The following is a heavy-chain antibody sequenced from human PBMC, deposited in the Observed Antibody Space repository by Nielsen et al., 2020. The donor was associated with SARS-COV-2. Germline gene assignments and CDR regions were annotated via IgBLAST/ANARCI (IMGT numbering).Heavy chain of an antibody. J-gene: IGHJ4*02. Sequence: GGSLRLSCAASGFTFSSYSMNWVRQAPGKGLEWVSAISGSGGSTYYADSVKGRFTISRDNSKNTLYLQMNSLRAEDTAVYYCAKGSSSWRYYFDYWGQGTLVTVSS. V-gene: IGHV3-23*01. CDR3: AKGSSSWRYYFDY. CDR2: ISGSGGST. D-gene: IGHD6-13*01. CDR1: GFTFSSYS.